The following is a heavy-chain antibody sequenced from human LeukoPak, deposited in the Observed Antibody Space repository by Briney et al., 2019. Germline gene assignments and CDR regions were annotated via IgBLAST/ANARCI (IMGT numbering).Heavy chain of an antibody. CDR1: GYTFTSYG. J-gene: IGHJ4*02. V-gene: IGHV1-69*05. CDR2: IIPIFGTA. CDR3: ARARSLRYFDWLPPPFDY. Sequence: SVKVSCKASGYTFTSYGISWVRQAPGQGLEWMGGIIPIFGTANYAQKFQGRVTITTDESTSTAYMELSSLRSEDTAVYYCARARSLRYFDWLPPPFDYWGQVTLVTVSS. D-gene: IGHD3-9*01.